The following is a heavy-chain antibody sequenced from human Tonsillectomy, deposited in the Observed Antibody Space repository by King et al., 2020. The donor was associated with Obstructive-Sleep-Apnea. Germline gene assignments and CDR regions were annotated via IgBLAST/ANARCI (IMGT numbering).Heavy chain of an antibody. CDR3: ARGNDFWSGYYIRS. V-gene: IGHV4-61*01. J-gene: IGHJ4*02. CDR1: GGSVSSGSYY. D-gene: IGHD3-3*01. CDR2: SYYSGST. Sequence: VQLQESGPGLVKPSETLSLTCTVSGGSVSSGSYYWSGIRQPPGKGLEWIGYSYYSGSTNYNPSLKSRVTISVDTSKNQFSLKLSSVTAADTAVYYCARGNDFWSGYYIRSWGQGTLVTVSS.